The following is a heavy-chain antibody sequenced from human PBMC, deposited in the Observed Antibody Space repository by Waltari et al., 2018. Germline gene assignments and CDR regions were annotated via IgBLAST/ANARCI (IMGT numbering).Heavy chain of an antibody. J-gene: IGHJ3*02. Sequence: QVQLQQWGAGLLKPSETLSLTCAVYGGSFSGYYCSWIRKPPGKVLACIGEINHSGSTYYKPSLKSRVTIAGDTSKTQVSRKLRSVIAADTAVYYCARGYTRLYYYDSSGYYYEAFDIWGQGTMVTVSS. V-gene: IGHV4-34*01. CDR2: INHSGST. CDR1: GGSFSGYY. D-gene: IGHD3-22*01. CDR3: ARGYTRLYYYDSSGYYYEAFDI.